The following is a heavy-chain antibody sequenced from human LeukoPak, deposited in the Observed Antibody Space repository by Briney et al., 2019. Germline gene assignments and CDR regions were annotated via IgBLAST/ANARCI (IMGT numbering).Heavy chain of an antibody. V-gene: IGHV3-30*04. CDR1: GFTFGSYA. D-gene: IGHD6-13*01. Sequence: GGSLRLSCAASGFTFGSYAMHWVRQAPGKGLEGVAVISYHGSNQYYAASVKGRFTISRDNAKNTLYLQMQSLRAEDTAVYYCARDWYSSSRLAYYFDYWGQGTLVTVSS. J-gene: IGHJ4*02. CDR2: ISYHGSNQ. CDR3: ARDWYSSSRLAYYFDY.